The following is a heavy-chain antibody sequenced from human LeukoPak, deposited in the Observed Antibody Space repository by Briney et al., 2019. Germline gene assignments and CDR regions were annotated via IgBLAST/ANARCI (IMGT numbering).Heavy chain of an antibody. CDR2: ISAYNGNT. Sequence: ASVKVSCKASGYTFTGYYMHWVRQAPGQGLEWMGWISAYNGNTNYAQKLQGRVTMTTDTSTGTAYMELRSLTSDDTAVYYCARDPYYYGSGSSTLDYWGQGTLVTVSS. V-gene: IGHV1-18*04. D-gene: IGHD3-10*01. CDR3: ARDPYYYGSGSSTLDY. CDR1: GYTFTGYY. J-gene: IGHJ4*02.